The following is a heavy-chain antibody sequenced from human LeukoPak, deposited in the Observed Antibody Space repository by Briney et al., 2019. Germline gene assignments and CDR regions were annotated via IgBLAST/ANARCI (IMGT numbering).Heavy chain of an antibody. V-gene: IGHV1-69*05. CDR3: ARGDVLRFLEWSPYSGDYYYYMDV. J-gene: IGHJ6*03. CDR2: IIPIFGTA. Sequence: SVKVSCKASGGTFSSYAISWVRQAPGQGLEWMGRIIPIFGTANYAQKFQGRVTITTDESTSTAYMELSSLRSADTAVYYCARGDVLRFLEWSPYSGDYYYYMDVWGKGTTVTVSS. CDR1: GGTFSSYA. D-gene: IGHD3-3*01.